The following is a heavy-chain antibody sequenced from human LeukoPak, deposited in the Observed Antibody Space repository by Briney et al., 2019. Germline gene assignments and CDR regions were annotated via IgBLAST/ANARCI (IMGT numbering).Heavy chain of an antibody. CDR3: ARAYYYGSGSPSNYYYYYYMDV. D-gene: IGHD3-10*01. J-gene: IGHJ6*03. CDR1: GGSISSYY. Sequence: SETLSLTCTVSGGSISSYYWSWIRQPPGKGLEWIGYIYYSGSTNYNPSLKSRVTISVDTSKNQFSLKLSSVTAADTAVYYCARAYYYGSGSPSNYYYYYYMDVWGKGTTVTVSS. V-gene: IGHV4-59*01. CDR2: IYYSGST.